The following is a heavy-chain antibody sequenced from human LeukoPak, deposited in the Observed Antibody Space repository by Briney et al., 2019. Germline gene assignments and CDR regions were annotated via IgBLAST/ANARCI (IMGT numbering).Heavy chain of an antibody. CDR2: ISPNSGGI. D-gene: IGHD3-10*01. CDR1: GYTFTGNY. Sequence: ASVKVSCKASGYTFTGNYIHWVRQAPGQGLEWMGWISPNSGGINYAQEFQGRVTMTRDTSISTAYMELSRLRSDDTAVYYCARVPEGLLWFGRTYYFDYWGQGTLVTVSS. V-gene: IGHV1-2*02. J-gene: IGHJ4*02. CDR3: ARVPEGLLWFGRTYYFDY.